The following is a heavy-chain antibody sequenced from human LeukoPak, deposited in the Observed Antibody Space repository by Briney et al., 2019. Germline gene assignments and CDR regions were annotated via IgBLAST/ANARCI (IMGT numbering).Heavy chain of an antibody. CDR2: IRSKAYGGTT. J-gene: IGHJ4*02. V-gene: IGHV3-49*04. CDR3: TRDGPEVDY. Sequence: PGRSLRLSCTASGFTFGDYAMSWVRQAPGEGLEWVGFIRSKAYGGTTEYAASVKGRITISRDDSKSIVYLQLNSLKTEDTAVYYCTRDGPEVDYWGQGTLVTVSS. CDR1: GFTFGDYA.